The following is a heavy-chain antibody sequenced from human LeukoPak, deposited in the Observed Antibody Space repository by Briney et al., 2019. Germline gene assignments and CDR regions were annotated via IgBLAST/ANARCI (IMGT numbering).Heavy chain of an antibody. J-gene: IGHJ4*02. CDR2: VFDSGGA. D-gene: IGHD4-17*01. V-gene: IGHV4-59*13. CDR1: GASISDYY. CDR3: AAALGRYGDYSRGYYFDY. Sequence: SETLSLTCTVSGASISDYYWSWIRQPPGQGLEWIGYVFDSGGANYNPSLKSRVTISVETSKNQFSVKLGSVTAAATAVYYCAAALGRYGDYSRGYYFDYWGQGALVTVSS.